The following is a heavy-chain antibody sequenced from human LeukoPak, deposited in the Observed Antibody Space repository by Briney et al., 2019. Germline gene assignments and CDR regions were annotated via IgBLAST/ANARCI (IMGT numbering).Heavy chain of an antibody. D-gene: IGHD6-6*01. J-gene: IGHJ6*02. CDR2: FDPEDGET. Sequence: ASVKLSCKVSGYNLTELSMHWVRQAPGKGHEWMGGFDPEDGETIYAQKFQGRVTRTEDTSTDTAYMELSSLRSEDTAVYYCATDWRKVARPMWAYYYYGMDVWGQGTTVTVSS. CDR1: GYNLTELS. V-gene: IGHV1-24*01. CDR3: ATDWRKVARPMWAYYYYGMDV.